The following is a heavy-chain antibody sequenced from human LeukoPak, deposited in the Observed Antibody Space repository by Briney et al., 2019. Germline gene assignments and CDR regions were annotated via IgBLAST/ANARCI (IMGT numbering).Heavy chain of an antibody. D-gene: IGHD3-3*01. Sequence: GGSLRLSCAASGFTFDDYGMSWVRQAPGKGLEWVSGINWNGGSTGYADSVKGRFTISRDNAKNSLYLQMNSLRAEDTAVYYCASWGLYDFWSGYSHYYFDYWGQGTLVTVSS. CDR1: GFTFDDYG. CDR2: INWNGGST. V-gene: IGHV3-20*04. J-gene: IGHJ4*02. CDR3: ASWGLYDFWSGYSHYYFDY.